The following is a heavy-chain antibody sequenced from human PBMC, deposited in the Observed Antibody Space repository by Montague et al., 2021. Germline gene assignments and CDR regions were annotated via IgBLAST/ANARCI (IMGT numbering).Heavy chain of an antibody. CDR1: GDSDCINDLT. Sequence: CAISGDSDCINDLTRNWIRQSPSRRPERLGGTYFRSKWYNEYAISVKSRITVNPDTSKNQFSLLLNSVTPEDTAVYYCARGWQKRFDPWGQGTLVTVSS. D-gene: IGHD5-24*01. J-gene: IGHJ5*02. CDR2: TYFRSKWYN. CDR3: ARGWQKRFDP. V-gene: IGHV6-1*01.